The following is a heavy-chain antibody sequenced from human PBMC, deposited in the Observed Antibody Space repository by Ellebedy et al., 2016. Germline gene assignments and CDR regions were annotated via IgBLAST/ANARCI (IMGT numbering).Heavy chain of an antibody. CDR2: IHYTGKT. CDR3: ARNYGRWNDCFDT. V-gene: IGHV4-39*07. CDR1: GGSINIHDYY. J-gene: IGHJ3*02. D-gene: IGHD2-21*01. Sequence: SETLSLTCTVSGGSINIHDYYWVWIRQPPGKGLEWIGSIHYTGKTYYNPSLTSRVVISVDTSKNQFSLKLSSVTAADTAVYYCARNYGRWNDCFDTWGQGTMVTVSS.